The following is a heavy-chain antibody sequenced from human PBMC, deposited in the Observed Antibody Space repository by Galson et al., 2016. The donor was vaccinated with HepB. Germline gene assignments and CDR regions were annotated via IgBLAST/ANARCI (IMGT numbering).Heavy chain of an antibody. CDR2: INTGNGDT. CDR1: GYSFTNYA. Sequence: SVKVSCKASGYSFTNYAIHWVRQAPGQRLEWMGWINTGNGDTKYSQNFQGRVTITRDTSASTAYLEVSSLRSEDTAVYYCARDEENRIAVAGTEQKFLVDYYFDLWGRGTLVTVSS. V-gene: IGHV1-3*04. CDR3: ARDEENRIAVAGTEQKFLVDYYFDL. D-gene: IGHD6-19*01. J-gene: IGHJ2*01.